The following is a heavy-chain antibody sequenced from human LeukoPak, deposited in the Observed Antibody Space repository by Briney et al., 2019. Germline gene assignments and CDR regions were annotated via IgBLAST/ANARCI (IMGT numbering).Heavy chain of an antibody. CDR2: IYVCGGST. D-gene: IGHD1-26*01. J-gene: IGHJ3*02. Sequence: PGGSLRLSCAASGFTFSSYAMSWVRQAPGKGLEWVSAIYVCGGSTYYADSVKGRFTISRDNSKNTLYLQMTSLRAEDTAVYYCAKDRAGDSGSYYDAFDIWGQGTMVTVSS. V-gene: IGHV3-23*01. CDR1: GFTFSSYA. CDR3: AKDRAGDSGSYYDAFDI.